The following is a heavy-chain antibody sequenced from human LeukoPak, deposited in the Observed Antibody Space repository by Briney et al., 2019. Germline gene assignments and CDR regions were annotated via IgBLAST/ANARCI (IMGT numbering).Heavy chain of an antibody. J-gene: IGHJ4*02. CDR2: AYNVGTT. D-gene: IGHD3-10*01. V-gene: IGHV3-66*01. Sequence: GGSLRLSCAASGFSVSSNYMNWVRQAPGKGLEWVSIAYNVGTTYYTDSVKGRFTISRDNSKNTLYLQMNSLRADDTAVYYCARGYGSGSYYFWGQGTLVTVSS. CDR1: GFSVSSNY. CDR3: ARGYGSGSYYF.